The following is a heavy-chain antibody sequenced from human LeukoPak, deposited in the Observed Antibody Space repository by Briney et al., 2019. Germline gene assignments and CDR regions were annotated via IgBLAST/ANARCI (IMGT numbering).Heavy chain of an antibody. CDR1: GFTFDDYG. CDR2: ISWNRGSI. CDR3: AKGGAAADNYWYFDL. V-gene: IGHV3-9*01. Sequence: GRSLRLSCAASGFTFDDYGMHWVRQAPGKGLEWVSGISWNRGSIGYADSVKGRFTISRDTAKNSLYLQMYSLRPEDTALYYCAKGGAAADNYWYFDLWGRGTLVTVSS. J-gene: IGHJ2*01. D-gene: IGHD6-13*01.